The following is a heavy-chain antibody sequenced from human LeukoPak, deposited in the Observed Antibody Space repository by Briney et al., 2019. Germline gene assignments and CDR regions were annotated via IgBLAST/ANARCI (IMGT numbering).Heavy chain of an antibody. J-gene: IGHJ4*02. CDR2: IRQDGSGQ. V-gene: IGHV3-7*01. CDR3: GRWLYSSGWAIDY. Sequence: GGSLRLSCAASGFTCSNYWMHWVREAPGKGLEWVANIRQDGSGQFYADSVKGRFTISRDNAKNSLYLQMDSLRVEDTAVYYCGRWLYSSGWAIDYWGQGTLVTVSS. D-gene: IGHD6-19*01. CDR1: GFTCSNYW.